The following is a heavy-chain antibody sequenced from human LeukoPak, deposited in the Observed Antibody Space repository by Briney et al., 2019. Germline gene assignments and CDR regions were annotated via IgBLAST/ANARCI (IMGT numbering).Heavy chain of an antibody. J-gene: IGHJ6*03. CDR1: GGSFSGTY. CDR3: ARVVSSSPLSYYYYYYMDV. V-gene: IGHV4-34*10. Sequence: SETLSLTCGVYGGSFSGTYWSWIRQPPGKGLEWIGEINQDRDTNYNPSLKGRVTMSVDTSKNQFSLKLSSVTAADTAVYYCARVVSSSPLSYYYYYYMDVWGKGTTVTVSS. D-gene: IGHD6-6*01. CDR2: INQDRDT.